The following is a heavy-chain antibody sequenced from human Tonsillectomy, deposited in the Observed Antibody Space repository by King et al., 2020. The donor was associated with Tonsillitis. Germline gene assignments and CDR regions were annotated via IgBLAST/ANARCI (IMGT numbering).Heavy chain of an antibody. CDR1: GYSISSSYY. CDR2: IFHSGNT. D-gene: IGHD3/OR15-3a*01. V-gene: IGHV4-38-2*01. Sequence: VQLQESGPGLVKPSETLSLICAVSGYSISSSYYWGWIRQPPGKGLEWIGSIFHSGNTYYNPSLKSRVTISVDTSKNQFSLKLRSVTAADTAVYYCARGGDWGYWGQGTLVTVSS. CDR3: ARGGDWGY. J-gene: IGHJ4*02.